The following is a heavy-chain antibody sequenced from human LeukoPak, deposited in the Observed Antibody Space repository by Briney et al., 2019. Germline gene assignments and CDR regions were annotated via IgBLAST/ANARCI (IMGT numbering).Heavy chain of an antibody. CDR3: ARAFTTLRRVVVITVNDAFDI. V-gene: IGHV1-2*02. D-gene: IGHD3-22*01. Sequence: GASVKVSCKASGYTFTGYYMHWVRQAPGQGLEWMGWINPNSGGTNYAQKFQGRVTMPRDTSISTAYMELSRLRSDDTAVYYCARAFTTLRRVVVITVNDAFDIWGQGTMVTVSS. CDR1: GYTFTGYY. J-gene: IGHJ3*02. CDR2: INPNSGGT.